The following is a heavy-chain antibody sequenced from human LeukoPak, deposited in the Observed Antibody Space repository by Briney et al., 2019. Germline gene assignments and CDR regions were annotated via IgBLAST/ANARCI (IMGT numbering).Heavy chain of an antibody. Sequence: PGGSLRLSCAASGFTFSSYSMNWVRQAPGKGLEWVSSISSSSSYIYYADSVKGRFTISRDNAKNSLYLQMNSLRAEDTAVYYCARPISWELLNFDYWGQGTLVTVSS. CDR3: ARPISWELLNFDY. D-gene: IGHD1-26*01. CDR2: ISSSSSYI. CDR1: GFTFSSYS. J-gene: IGHJ4*02. V-gene: IGHV3-21*04.